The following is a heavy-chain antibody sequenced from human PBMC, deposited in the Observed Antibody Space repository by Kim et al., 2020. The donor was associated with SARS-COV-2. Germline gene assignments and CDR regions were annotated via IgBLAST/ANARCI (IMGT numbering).Heavy chain of an antibody. V-gene: IGHV3-21*01. Sequence: GGSLRLSCAASGFTFSSYSMNWVRQAPGKGLEWVSSISSSSSYIYYADSVKGRFTISRDNAKNSLYLQMNSLRAEDTAVYYCARGTPPPYYDFWSGYYLNAFDIWGQGTMVTVSS. CDR1: GFTFSSYS. D-gene: IGHD3-3*01. CDR2: ISSSSSYI. J-gene: IGHJ3*02. CDR3: ARGTPPPYYDFWSGYYLNAFDI.